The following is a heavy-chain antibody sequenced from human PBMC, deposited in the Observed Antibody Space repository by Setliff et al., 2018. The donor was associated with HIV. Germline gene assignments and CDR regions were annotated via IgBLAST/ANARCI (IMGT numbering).Heavy chain of an antibody. CDR2: INHSGST. V-gene: IGHV4-34*01. J-gene: IGHJ3*02. D-gene: IGHD3-22*01. CDR3: ARADNYYYDSGAFKSGLDAFDI. CDR1: GGSFSGYY. Sequence: LSLTCAVYGGSFSGYYWSWIRQPPGKGLEWIGEINHSGSTNYNPSLKSRLTISVDTSKNQFSLKLSSVTAADTAVYHCARADNYYYDSGAFKSGLDAFDIWGQGTMVTVSS.